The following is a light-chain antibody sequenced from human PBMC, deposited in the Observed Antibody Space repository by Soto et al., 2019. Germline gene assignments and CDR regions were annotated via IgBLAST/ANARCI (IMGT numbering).Light chain of an antibody. V-gene: IGKV2-28*01. CDR3: MQALQKC. Sequence: DIVMTQSPLSLPVTPGEPASISCRSSQSLLHSNGYNYLDWYLQKPGQSSKLLIYLGSNRSSGVPDRFSGSGSGTDFTLKISRVEAEDVGVYYCMQALQKCLGQGTRLEIK. J-gene: IGKJ5*01. CDR1: QSLLHSNGYNY. CDR2: LGS.